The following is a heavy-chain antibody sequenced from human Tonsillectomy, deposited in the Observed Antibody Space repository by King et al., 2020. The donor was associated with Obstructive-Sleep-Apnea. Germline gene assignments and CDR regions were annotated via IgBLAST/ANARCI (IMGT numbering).Heavy chain of an antibody. CDR2: INTNTGNP. Sequence: VQLVQSGSELKKPGASVKGFCKASGYTFTSYAMNWVRQAPGQGLEWMGWINTNTGNPTSAQGFTGRFVFSLDTSVSTAYLPLSSLKAEDTAVYYCARWGYSSSWNNWFDPWGQGTLVTVSS. D-gene: IGHD6-13*01. V-gene: IGHV7-4-1*02. CDR3: ARWGYSSSWNNWFDP. J-gene: IGHJ5*02. CDR1: GYTFTSYA.